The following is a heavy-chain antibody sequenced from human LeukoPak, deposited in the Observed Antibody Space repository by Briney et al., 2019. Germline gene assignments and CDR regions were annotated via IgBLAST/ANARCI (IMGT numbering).Heavy chain of an antibody. CDR2: IYTSGST. CDR3: ARERLQFNYYYMDV. CDR1: GGSISSYY. Sequence: PSETLSLTCTVSGGSISSYYWSWIRQPAGKGLEWIGRIYTSGSTNYNPSLKSRVTMSVDTSKNQFSLKLSSVTAADTAVYYCARERLQFNYYYMDVWGKGTTVTVSS. V-gene: IGHV4-4*07. D-gene: IGHD4-11*01. J-gene: IGHJ6*03.